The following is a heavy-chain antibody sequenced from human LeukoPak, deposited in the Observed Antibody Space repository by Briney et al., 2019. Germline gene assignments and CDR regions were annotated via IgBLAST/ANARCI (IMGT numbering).Heavy chain of an antibody. CDR2: ISAYNGNT. V-gene: IGHV1-18*01. J-gene: IGHJ6*03. CDR1: GYTFTSYG. CDR3: ARAPEPHQQLVHFFDYYYMDV. D-gene: IGHD6-13*01. Sequence: ASVKVSCKASGYTFTSYGISWVRQAPGQGLEWMGWISAYNGNTNYARKLQGRVTMTTDTSTSTAYMELRSLRSDDTAVYYCARAPEPHQQLVHFFDYYYMDVWGKGTTVTVSS.